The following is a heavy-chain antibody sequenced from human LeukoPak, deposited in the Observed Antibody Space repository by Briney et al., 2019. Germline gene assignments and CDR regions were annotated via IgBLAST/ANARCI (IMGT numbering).Heavy chain of an antibody. CDR1: GFTVSDNY. CDR2: IYSGGST. CDR3: ARDPGYSYGLDY. J-gene: IGHJ4*02. V-gene: IGHV3-66*01. Sequence: GGSLRLSCAASGFTVSDNYMSWVRQAPGKGLEWVSVIYSGGSTNYADSVKGRFTISRDNSKNMLYLQMNSLRADDTAVYYCARDPGYSYGLDYWGQGTLVTVSS. D-gene: IGHD5-18*01.